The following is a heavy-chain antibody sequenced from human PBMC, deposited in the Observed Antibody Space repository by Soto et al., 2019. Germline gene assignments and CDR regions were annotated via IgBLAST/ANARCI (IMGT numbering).Heavy chain of an antibody. CDR3: ASSGGYDLFDY. CDR1: GGSISSYY. D-gene: IGHD5-12*01. Sequence: PSETLSLTCTVSGGSISSYYWSWIRQPPGKGLEWIGYIYYSGSTNYNPSLKSRVTISVDTSKNQFSLTLSSVTAADTAVYYCASSGGYDLFDYWGQGTLVTVSS. V-gene: IGHV4-59*01. J-gene: IGHJ4*02. CDR2: IYYSGST.